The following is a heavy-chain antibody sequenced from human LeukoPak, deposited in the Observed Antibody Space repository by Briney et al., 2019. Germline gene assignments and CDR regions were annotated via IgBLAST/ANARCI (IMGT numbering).Heavy chain of an antibody. CDR1: GFTFDDYG. Sequence: GGSLRLSCAASGFTFDDYGMSWVRQAPGKGLEWVSGINWNGGSTAYADSAKGRFTISRDNANNSLYLQMNSLRAEDTALYYCARLRSWSIDIWGQGTMVTVSS. D-gene: IGHD3-10*01. V-gene: IGHV3-20*04. CDR2: INWNGGST. J-gene: IGHJ3*02. CDR3: ARLRSWSIDI.